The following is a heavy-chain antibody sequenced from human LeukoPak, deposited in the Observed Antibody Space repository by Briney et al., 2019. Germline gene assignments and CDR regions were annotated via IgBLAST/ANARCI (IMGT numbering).Heavy chain of an antibody. Sequence: KASETLSLTCTVSGGSISTYYWSWIRQPPGKGLEWIGYIHYSGSTNYNPSLKSRVTISVDTSKNQFSLKLSSVTAADTAVYYCARSSSTGSYWADYWGQGTLVTVSS. J-gene: IGHJ4*02. CDR3: ARSSSTGSYWADY. CDR2: IHYSGST. D-gene: IGHD1-26*01. V-gene: IGHV4-59*01. CDR1: GGSISTYY.